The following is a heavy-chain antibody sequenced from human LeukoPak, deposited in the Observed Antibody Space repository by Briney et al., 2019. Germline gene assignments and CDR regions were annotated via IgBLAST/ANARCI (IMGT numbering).Heavy chain of an antibody. J-gene: IGHJ4*02. V-gene: IGHV4-34*01. CDR2: INHSGST. Sequence: SETLSLTCAVYGESFSGYNWTWVRQPPGKGLEWIGEINHSGSTNYNPSLKSRVTISVDTSKNQFSLKLSSVTAADTAVYYCARVHCSGGSCYFDYWGQGTLVTVSS. D-gene: IGHD2-15*01. CDR3: ARVHCSGGSCYFDY. CDR1: GESFSGYN.